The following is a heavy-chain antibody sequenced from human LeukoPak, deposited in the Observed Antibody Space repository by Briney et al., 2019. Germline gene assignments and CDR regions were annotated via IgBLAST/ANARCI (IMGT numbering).Heavy chain of an antibody. CDR1: GYTFTGYY. Sequence: ASVKVSCKASGYTFTGYYMHWVRQAPGQGLEWMGWINPHSGGTNYAQKFQGRVTMTRDTSISTAYMQLNRLRSDDTAVYYCATFSSSIRSLDSWGQGTLVTVSS. CDR3: ATFSSSIRSLDS. CDR2: INPHSGGT. D-gene: IGHD6-13*01. J-gene: IGHJ4*02. V-gene: IGHV1-2*02.